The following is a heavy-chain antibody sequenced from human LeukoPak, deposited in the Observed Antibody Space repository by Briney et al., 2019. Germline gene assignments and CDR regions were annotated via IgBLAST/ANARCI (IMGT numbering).Heavy chain of an antibody. CDR3: ARDLLSGTRFDY. CDR2: ISSSSSYI. CDR1: GFTFSSYS. D-gene: IGHD3-10*01. J-gene: IGHJ4*02. V-gene: IGHV3-21*01. Sequence: GGSLRLSCVASGFTFSSYSMNWVRQAPGKGLEWVSSISSSSSYIYYADSVKGRFTISRDNAKNSLYLQMNSLRAEDTAVYYCARDLLSGTRFDYWGQGTLVTVSS.